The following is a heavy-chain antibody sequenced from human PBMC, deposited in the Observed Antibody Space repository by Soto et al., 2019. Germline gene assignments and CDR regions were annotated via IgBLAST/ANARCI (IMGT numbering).Heavy chain of an antibody. J-gene: IGHJ3*02. D-gene: IGHD6-13*01. V-gene: IGHV1-18*01. CDR3: ARSIAAAGMGAFDI. Sequence: ASVKVSCKASGYTFTSYGISWVRQAPGQGLEWMGWISAYNGNTNYAQKLQGRVTMTTDTSTSTAYMELRSLRSDDTAVYYCARSIAAAGMGAFDIWGQGTMVTVSS. CDR1: GYTFTSYG. CDR2: ISAYNGNT.